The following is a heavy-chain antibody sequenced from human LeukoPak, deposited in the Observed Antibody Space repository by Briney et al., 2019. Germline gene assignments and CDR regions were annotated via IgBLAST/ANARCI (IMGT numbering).Heavy chain of an antibody. CDR1: GGSISSSSYY. J-gene: IGHJ3*02. CDR2: MYHSGST. CDR3: AREGNAYCGGDCYFGGSDI. V-gene: IGHV4-39*07. D-gene: IGHD2-21*02. Sequence: SETLSLTCTVSGGSISSSSYYWGWIRQPPGKGLEWIGSMYHSGSTYYNPSLKSRVTISVDTSKNQFSLKLSSVTAADTAVYYCAREGNAYCGGDCYFGGSDIWVQGTMVTVSS.